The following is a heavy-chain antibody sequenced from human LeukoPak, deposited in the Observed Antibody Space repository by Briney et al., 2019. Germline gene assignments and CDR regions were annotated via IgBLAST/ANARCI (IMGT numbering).Heavy chain of an antibody. CDR1: GGSVSTDDYY. CDR2: IHDSGST. D-gene: IGHD2-21*01. Sequence: SETLSLTCTLSGGSVSTDDYYWSWIRQPPGKGLEWIGYIHDSGSTNYNPSLKSRITISVDTSKNQFSLRLSSVSAADAAVYYCARDLVNWGQGTLVTVSS. V-gene: IGHV4-61*08. CDR3: ARDLVN. J-gene: IGHJ4*02.